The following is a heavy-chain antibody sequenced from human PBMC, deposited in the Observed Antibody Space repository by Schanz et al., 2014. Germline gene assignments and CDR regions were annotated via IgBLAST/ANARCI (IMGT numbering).Heavy chain of an antibody. CDR1: GFTFRNYG. D-gene: IGHD3-3*01. CDR3: ARFLARYQYYGVDV. Sequence: VQLLESGGGLVQPGGSLRLSCAASGFTFRNYGMSWIRQAPGKGLEWVSHISGSSIHKNYADSVKGRFSISRDNGETSVYLQINSLRVEDTAVYYCARFLARYQYYGVDVWGQGTTVIVSS. V-gene: IGHV3-11*03. CDR2: ISGSSIHK. J-gene: IGHJ6*02.